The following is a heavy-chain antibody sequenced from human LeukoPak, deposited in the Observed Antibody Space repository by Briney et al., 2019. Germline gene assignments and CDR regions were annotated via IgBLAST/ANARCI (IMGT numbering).Heavy chain of an antibody. CDR3: ARVSRERYSYGNFDY. CDR2: IYHSGST. J-gene: IGHJ4*02. CDR1: GGSISSGGYY. Sequence: SQTLSLTCTVSGGSISSGGYYWSWIRQPPGKGLEWIGYIYHSGSTYYNPSLKSRVTISVDRSKNQFSLKLSSVTAADTAVYYCARVSRERYSYGNFDYWGQGTLVILSS. V-gene: IGHV4-30-2*01. D-gene: IGHD5-18*01.